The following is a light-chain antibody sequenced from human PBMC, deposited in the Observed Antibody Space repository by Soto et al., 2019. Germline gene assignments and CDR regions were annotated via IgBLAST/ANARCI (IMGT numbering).Light chain of an antibody. CDR3: SSYTSSSTPYV. J-gene: IGLJ1*01. Sequence: QSVLTQPASVSGSPGQSITISCTGTSSDVCKYNYVSWYQEHPGKAPKLMIYDVSNRPSGVSNRFSGSKSGNTASLTISGLQAEDEADYYCSSYTSSSTPYVFGTGTKVTVL. V-gene: IGLV2-14*01. CDR1: SSDVCKYNY. CDR2: DVS.